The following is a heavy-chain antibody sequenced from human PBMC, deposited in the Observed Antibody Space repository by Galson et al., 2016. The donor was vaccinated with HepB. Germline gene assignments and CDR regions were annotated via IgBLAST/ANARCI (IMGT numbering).Heavy chain of an antibody. CDR3: ARDRTASGTYGMAV. CDR1: GFAFRNSG. J-gene: IGHJ6*02. Sequence: SLRLSCAASGFAFRNSGFHRVRQAPGKGLEWVALISDEGSKKYYEDSVKGRFTIFRDDSKNLLFLQMNSLRVEDTAVYCCARDRTASGTYGMAVWGQGTAVTVSS. V-gene: IGHV3-33*01. D-gene: IGHD2-21*02. CDR2: ISDEGSKK.